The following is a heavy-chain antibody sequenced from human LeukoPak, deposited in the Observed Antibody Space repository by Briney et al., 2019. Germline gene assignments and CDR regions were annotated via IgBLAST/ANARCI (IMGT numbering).Heavy chain of an antibody. CDR2: INWNGGST. CDR1: GFTFDDYG. Sequence: GSLRLSCAASGFTFDDYGMSWVRQAPGKGLEWVSGINWNGGSTGYADSVKGRFTISRDNAKNSLYLQMNSLRAEDTALYYCARDRCGGDCYVNYYYMDVWGKGTTVTVSS. CDR3: ARDRCGGDCYVNYYYMDV. V-gene: IGHV3-20*04. J-gene: IGHJ6*03. D-gene: IGHD2-21*01.